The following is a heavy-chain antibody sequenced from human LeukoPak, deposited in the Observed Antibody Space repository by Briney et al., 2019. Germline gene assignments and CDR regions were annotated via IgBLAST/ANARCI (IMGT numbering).Heavy chain of an antibody. V-gene: IGHV1-46*01. D-gene: IGHD6-13*01. CDR2: INPSGGST. CDR3: ARAPGMAELGISWFDP. CDR1: GYTFTNYY. Sequence: ASVTVSCKASGYTFTNYYMHWVRQAPGQGVEWMGLINPSGGSTRYAQKFQGRVTVTRDTSTSTVYMELSSLRSEDTAVYYCARAPGMAELGISWFDPWGQGTLVTVSS. J-gene: IGHJ5*02.